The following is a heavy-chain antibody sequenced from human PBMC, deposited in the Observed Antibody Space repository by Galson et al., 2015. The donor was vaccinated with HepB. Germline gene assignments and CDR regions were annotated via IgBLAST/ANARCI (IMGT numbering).Heavy chain of an antibody. Sequence: SLRLSCAASGFTFSSYSMNWVCQAPGKGLEWVSYISSSSSTIYYADSVKGRFTISRDNAKNSLYLQMNSLRDEDTAVYYCARDPLLWFGERPPYYFDYWGQGTLVTVSS. V-gene: IGHV3-48*02. CDR3: ARDPLLWFGERPPYYFDY. J-gene: IGHJ4*02. CDR2: ISSSSSTI. CDR1: GFTFSSYS. D-gene: IGHD3-10*01.